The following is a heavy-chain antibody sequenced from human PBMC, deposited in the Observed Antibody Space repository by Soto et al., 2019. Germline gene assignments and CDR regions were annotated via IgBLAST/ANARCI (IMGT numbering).Heavy chain of an antibody. D-gene: IGHD3-16*01. V-gene: IGHV4-61*01. CDR3: ARFGNFEGYY. Sequence: QVQLQESGPGLVMPSETLSLTCTVSGGSVSSGSYFWSWSRQPPGKGLEWIGYTFSSGITNYSPSLESRVSISVDTSNNQFCLNLISVIAADTAVYYCARFGNFEGYYWGQGILVTVSS. J-gene: IGHJ4*02. CDR2: TFSSGIT. CDR1: GGSVSSGSYF.